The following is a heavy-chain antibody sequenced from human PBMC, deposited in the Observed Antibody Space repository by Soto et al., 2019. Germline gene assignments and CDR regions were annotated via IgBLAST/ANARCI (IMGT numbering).Heavy chain of an antibody. CDR1: GGIFNTYA. V-gene: IGHV1-69*01. J-gene: IGHJ4*02. D-gene: IGHD3-10*01. Sequence: QVQLVQSGPEVKEPGSSVKLTCKVSGGIFNTYAISWLRQAPGQGLGWWGGIIPIFGTPNYAQRFQGRVTITADESTSTAYXXXXXXXXXXXXXXXXXXXXXXXXXXNYYNRIDFWGQGTLVSVSS. CDR2: IIPIFGTP. CDR3: XXXXXXXXXXNYYNRIDF.